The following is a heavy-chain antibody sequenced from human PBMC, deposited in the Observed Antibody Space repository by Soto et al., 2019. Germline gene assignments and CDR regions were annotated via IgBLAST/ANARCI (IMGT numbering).Heavy chain of an antibody. CDR3: TRGPSGDKVDS. Sequence: SETLSLTCTVSGGSISSSSYYWGWIRQPPGKGLEWIGSIYYSGSTYSNPSLKSRVTISVDTSKNQFSLNFNSVSAADTAVYYCTRGPSGDKVDSWSQGTLVTVSS. CDR2: IYYSGST. J-gene: IGHJ4*02. V-gene: IGHV4-39*07. CDR1: GGSISSSSYY.